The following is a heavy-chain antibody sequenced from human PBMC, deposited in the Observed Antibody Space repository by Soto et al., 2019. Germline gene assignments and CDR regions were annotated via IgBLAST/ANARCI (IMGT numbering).Heavy chain of an antibody. J-gene: IGHJ6*02. D-gene: IGHD6-13*01. CDR3: ARFGLGPRRDSSSWIPNYYYYGMDV. V-gene: IGHV5-51*01. Sequence: PGESLKISCKGSGYSFTSYWIGWVRQMPGKGLEWMGIIYPGDSDTRYSPSFQGQVTISADKSISTAYLQWSSLKASDTDMYYCARFGLGPRRDSSSWIPNYYYYGMDVWGQGTTVTVSS. CDR1: GYSFTSYW. CDR2: IYPGDSDT.